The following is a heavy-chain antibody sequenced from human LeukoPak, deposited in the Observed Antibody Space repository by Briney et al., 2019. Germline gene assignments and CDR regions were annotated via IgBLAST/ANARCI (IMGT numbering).Heavy chain of an antibody. CDR1: GGSISSSNW. CDR2: IYHSGST. V-gene: IGHV4-4*02. J-gene: IGHJ3*02. CDR3: ARLNYYDSSGYQPSGAFDI. D-gene: IGHD3-22*01. Sequence: NSSETLSLTCAVSGGSISSSNWWSWVRQPPGKGLEWIGEIYHSGSTNYNPSLKSRVTISVDKSKNQFSLKLSSVTAADAAVYYCARLNYYDSSGYQPSGAFDIWGQGTMVTVSS.